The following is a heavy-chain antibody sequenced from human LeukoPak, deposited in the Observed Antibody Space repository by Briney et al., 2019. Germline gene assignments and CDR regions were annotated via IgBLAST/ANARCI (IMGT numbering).Heavy chain of an antibody. Sequence: GASVKVSCKASGYTFSNYGINWVRQAPGQGPEWMGWISGDNGDTAYSHQVQGRVTMTTDTSTSTAYMELRSLRSDDTAMYYCERGSRYWADFWGQGTLVTVSS. CDR2: ISGDNGDT. V-gene: IGHV1-18*01. D-gene: IGHD2-15*01. CDR3: ERGSRYWADF. CDR1: GYTFSNYG. J-gene: IGHJ1*01.